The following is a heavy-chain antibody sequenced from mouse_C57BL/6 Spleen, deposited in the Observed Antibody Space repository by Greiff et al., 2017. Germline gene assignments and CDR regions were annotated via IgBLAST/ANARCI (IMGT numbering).Heavy chain of an antibody. CDR1: GYTFTSYW. J-gene: IGHJ2*01. Sequence: QVQLQQPGAELVKPGASVKLSCKASGYTFTSYWMHWVKQRPGQGLEWIGMIHPNSGSTNYNEKFTSKATLTVDKSSSTAYMQLSSLTSEDSAVYYCARWGGKGNYFDYWGQGTTLTVSS. CDR3: ARWGGKGNYFDY. CDR2: IHPNSGST. V-gene: IGHV1-64*01.